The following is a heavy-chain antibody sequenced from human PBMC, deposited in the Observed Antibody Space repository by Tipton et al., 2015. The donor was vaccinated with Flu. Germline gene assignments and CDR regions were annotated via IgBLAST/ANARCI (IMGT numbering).Heavy chain of an antibody. J-gene: IGHJ4*02. CDR2: IYHSGGT. V-gene: IGHV4-38-2*02. CDR1: GYFISSGYY. Sequence: TLSLTCTVSGYFISSGYYWGWIRQPPGKGLESIGSIYHSGGTYYNPSLKSLVTISVDTSKNQFSLKLSSVTAADTAVYYCATSVHGSGSVNYWGQGNLVTVSS. CDR3: ATSVHGSGSVNY. D-gene: IGHD3-10*01.